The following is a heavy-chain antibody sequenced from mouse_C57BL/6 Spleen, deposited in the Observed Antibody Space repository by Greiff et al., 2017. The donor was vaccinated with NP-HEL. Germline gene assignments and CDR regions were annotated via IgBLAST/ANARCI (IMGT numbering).Heavy chain of an antibody. CDR3: ARPLLRYPWFAY. V-gene: IGHV5-17*01. D-gene: IGHD1-1*01. CDR1: GFTFSDYG. CDR2: ISSGSSTI. J-gene: IGHJ3*01. Sequence: EVQLVESGGGLVKPGGSLKLSCAASGFTFSDYGMHWVRQAPEKGLEWVAYISSGSSTIYYADTVKGRFTISRDNAKNTLFLHMTSLRSEDTAMYYCARPLLRYPWFAYWGQGTLVTVSA.